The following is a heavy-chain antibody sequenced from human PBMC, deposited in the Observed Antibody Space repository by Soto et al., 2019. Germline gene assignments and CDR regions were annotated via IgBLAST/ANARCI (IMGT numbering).Heavy chain of an antibody. J-gene: IGHJ5*02. V-gene: IGHV1-18*01. CDR2: ISAYNGNT. D-gene: IGHD1-1*01. CDR1: GYTFTSYG. Sequence: QVQLVQSGAEVKKPGASVKVSCKASGYTFTSYGISWVRQAPGQGLEWMGWISAYNGNTNYAQKLQGRVTMTTDTPTSTAYMELRSLRSDDTAVYYCARTVRERLEPNNWFDPWGQGTLVTVSS. CDR3: ARTVRERLEPNNWFDP.